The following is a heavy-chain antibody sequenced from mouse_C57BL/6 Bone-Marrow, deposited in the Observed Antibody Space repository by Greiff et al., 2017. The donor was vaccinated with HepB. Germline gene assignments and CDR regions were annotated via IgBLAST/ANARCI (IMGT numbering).Heavy chain of an antibody. D-gene: IGHD2-4*01. J-gene: IGHJ3*01. Sequence: VQLQQSGAELVKPGASVKLSCTASGFNIKDYYMHWVKQRTEQGLEWIGRIDPEDGETKYAPKFQGKATITAATASNTAYLQLSSLTSEDTAFYYCSIYYDYDEKFAYWGKGTLVTVSA. CDR2: IDPEDGET. V-gene: IGHV14-2*01. CDR1: GFNIKDYY. CDR3: SIYYDYDEKFAY.